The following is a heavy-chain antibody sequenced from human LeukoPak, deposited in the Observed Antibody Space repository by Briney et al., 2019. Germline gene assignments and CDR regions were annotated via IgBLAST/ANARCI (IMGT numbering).Heavy chain of an antibody. Sequence: GGFLRLSCAASGFTFSSYSMNWVRQAPGKGLEWVSHITASGTAMFYADSVRGRFTISRDNAKNSLYLQMNSLRDEDTAVYYCASSGSYRFDYWGQGTLVTVSS. CDR3: ASSGSYRFDY. J-gene: IGHJ4*02. V-gene: IGHV3-48*02. CDR1: GFTFSSYS. D-gene: IGHD1-26*01. CDR2: ITASGTAM.